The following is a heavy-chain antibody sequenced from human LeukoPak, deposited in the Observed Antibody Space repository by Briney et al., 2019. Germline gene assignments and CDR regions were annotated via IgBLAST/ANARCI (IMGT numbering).Heavy chain of an antibody. J-gene: IGHJ4*02. CDR2: IIPIFGTA. V-gene: IGHV1-69*06. CDR3: ARVMRQKKYYYGSGSLEYYFDY. Sequence: GASVTVSCKASGGTFSSYAISWVRQAPGQGLEWMGGIIPIFGTANYAQKFQGRVTITADKSTSTAYMELSSLRSEDTAVYYCARVMRQKKYYYGSGSLEYYFDYWGQGTLVTVSS. D-gene: IGHD3-10*01. CDR1: GGTFSSYA.